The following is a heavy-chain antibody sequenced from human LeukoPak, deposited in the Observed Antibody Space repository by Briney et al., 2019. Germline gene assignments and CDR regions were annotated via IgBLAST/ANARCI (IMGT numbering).Heavy chain of an antibody. CDR3: AFTGPLAGTFDY. Sequence: GGSLRPSCAASGFTVRSSYMSWVRQAPGKGLEWVSVIYSGGNTYYADSVKGRFTISRDNSKNTVFLQMNSLTVEDTAVYYCAFTGPLAGTFDYWGQGTLVTVSS. CDR1: GFTVRSSY. V-gene: IGHV3-53*01. CDR2: IYSGGNT. D-gene: IGHD1/OR15-1a*01. J-gene: IGHJ4*02.